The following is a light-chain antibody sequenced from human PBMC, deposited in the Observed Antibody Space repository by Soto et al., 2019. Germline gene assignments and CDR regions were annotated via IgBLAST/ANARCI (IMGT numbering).Light chain of an antibody. J-gene: IGKJ4*01. Sequence: EIVLTQSPATMSLSPGERATLSCRASQSISNYLAWYQQKPGQAPRLLIYDASKRASGIPARFSGSGSGTDFTLTISSLEPEDFAVYYCQQRSDWLTFGGGNKVEIK. V-gene: IGKV3-11*01. CDR1: QSISNY. CDR3: QQRSDWLT. CDR2: DAS.